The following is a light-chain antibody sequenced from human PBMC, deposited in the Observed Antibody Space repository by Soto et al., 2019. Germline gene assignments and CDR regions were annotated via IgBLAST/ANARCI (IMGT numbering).Light chain of an antibody. Sequence: DIQMTQSPSSLSASVGDRVTLTCRASETISTFLNWYQHKPGRAPKLLIYAAYRLQSGVPSRFSGSGSGTDFTLTINGLQPEDFAVYYCQQYGTSPRSITFGQGTRLEIK. J-gene: IGKJ5*01. V-gene: IGKV1-39*01. CDR1: ETISTF. CDR3: QQYGTSPRSIT. CDR2: AAY.